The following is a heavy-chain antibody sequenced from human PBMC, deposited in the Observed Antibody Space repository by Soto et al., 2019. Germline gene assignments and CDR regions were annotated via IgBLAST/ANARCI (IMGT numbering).Heavy chain of an antibody. Sequence: ASVKVSCKASGYTFTSYDINWVRQATGQGLEWMGWMNPNSGNTGYAQKFQGRVTMTRNTSISTAYMELSSLRSEDTAVYYCARERSYVLRYFDWVPHYYGMDVWGQGTTVTVSS. CDR3: ARERSYVLRYFDWVPHYYGMDV. J-gene: IGHJ6*02. V-gene: IGHV1-8*01. CDR1: GYTFTSYD. D-gene: IGHD3-9*01. CDR2: MNPNSGNT.